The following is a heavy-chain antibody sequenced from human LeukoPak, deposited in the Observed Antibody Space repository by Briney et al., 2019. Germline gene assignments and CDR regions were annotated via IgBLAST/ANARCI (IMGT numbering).Heavy chain of an antibody. CDR2: ISNSASST. D-gene: IGHD6-19*01. J-gene: IGHJ6*02. Sequence: GGSLRLYCAASGFTFSSYAMTWVRQAPGKGLEWVSAISNSASSTYYADSVKGRFTISRDNSKNTLYLQMNSLRAEDTAVYYCTKDGAGTYYGMDVWGQGTTVTVSS. V-gene: IGHV3-23*01. CDR3: TKDGAGTYYGMDV. CDR1: GFTFSSYA.